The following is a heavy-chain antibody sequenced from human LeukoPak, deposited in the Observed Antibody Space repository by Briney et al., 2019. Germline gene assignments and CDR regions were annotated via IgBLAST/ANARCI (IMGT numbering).Heavy chain of an antibody. J-gene: IGHJ6*02. D-gene: IGHD3-10*01. CDR1: GYTFTGYY. CDR3: ARDLSLRGTMGFYYYGMDV. V-gene: IGHV1-46*01. CDR2: INPTAGST. Sequence: ASVKVSCKTSGYTFTGYYIHWARQAPGQGLEWMGIINPTAGSTNYAQKFQGRVTMTRDTSTSTVYMELSSLRSEDTAVYYCARDLSLRGTMGFYYYGMDVWGQGTTVTVSS.